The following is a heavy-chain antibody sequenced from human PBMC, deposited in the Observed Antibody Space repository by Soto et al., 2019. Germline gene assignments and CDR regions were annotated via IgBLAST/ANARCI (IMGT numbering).Heavy chain of an antibody. Sequence: QVHLVQSGSEVRKPGASVKVSCKASGYTFTDYYMHWVRQAPGQGLEWMGWVNPHSGGTNFAQKFQARVTMTRDTSIPTGYTELSRLTSGDTAIYYCARGGAHCSNGVCLGDYWGQGTLVTVFS. CDR2: VNPHSGGT. CDR3: ARGGAHCSNGVCLGDY. V-gene: IGHV1-2*02. CDR1: GYTFTDYY. J-gene: IGHJ4*02. D-gene: IGHD2-8*01.